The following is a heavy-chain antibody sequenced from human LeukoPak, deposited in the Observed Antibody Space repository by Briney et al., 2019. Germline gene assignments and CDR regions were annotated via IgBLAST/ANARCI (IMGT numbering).Heavy chain of an antibody. J-gene: IGHJ4*02. CDR3: ARDRLGAEYDY. CDR1: GFTFSDYY. Sequence: GGSLRLSCAASGFTFSDYYMSWIRRAPGKGLEWVSYIGSSGSSIYYADSVKGRFPISRDNAKNSLYLQMNSLRAEDTAVYYCARDRLGAEYDYWGQGTLVSVSS. V-gene: IGHV3-11*04. CDR2: IGSSGSSI. D-gene: IGHD3-16*01.